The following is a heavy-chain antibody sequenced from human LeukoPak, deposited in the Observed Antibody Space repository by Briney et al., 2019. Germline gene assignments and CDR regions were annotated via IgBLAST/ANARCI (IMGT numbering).Heavy chain of an antibody. CDR1: AYTFTNYG. J-gene: IGHJ4*02. CDR2: INTYTGHT. Sequence: GASVKVSCKASAYTFTNYGITWVRQAPGQGLEWMGWINTYTGHTNYAQKFQGRVTMTTDTSTSTGYMELRSLRPDDTAIYYCASAYCGGDCSKWYPDYWGQGTLVTVSS. D-gene: IGHD2-21*01. V-gene: IGHV1-18*01. CDR3: ASAYCGGDCSKWYPDY.